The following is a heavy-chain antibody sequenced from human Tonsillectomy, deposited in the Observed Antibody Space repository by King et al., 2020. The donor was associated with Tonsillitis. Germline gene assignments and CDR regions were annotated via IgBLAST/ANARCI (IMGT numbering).Heavy chain of an antibody. J-gene: IGHJ6*03. CDR3: ARGLTATDYMDV. CDR1: GFTVCSNY. CDR2: FFCGGST. V-gene: IGHV3-66*01. Sequence: VQLVESGGGLVQPGGSLRLSCAASGFTVCSNYMSWVRQAPGKGLEWVSVFFCGGSTYYADSVKGRFTISRDNSKNTRYLQMNSLRAEDTAVYYCARGLTATDYMDVWGKGTTVTVSS. D-gene: IGHD5-18*01.